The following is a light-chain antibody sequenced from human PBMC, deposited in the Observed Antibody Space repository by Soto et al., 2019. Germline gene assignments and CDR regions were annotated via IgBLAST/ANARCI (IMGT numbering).Light chain of an antibody. CDR2: GAT. Sequence: IVFTQSPGTLSLSTGERATLSCRTSQSVSNNYLAWYQQKPGQAPRLLIYGATNRATGIPDRFSGSGSGTDFTLTISRLEPEDFAVYYCQQYGSSPRTFGQGTKV. CDR1: QSVSNNY. V-gene: IGKV3-20*01. CDR3: QQYGSSPRT. J-gene: IGKJ1*01.